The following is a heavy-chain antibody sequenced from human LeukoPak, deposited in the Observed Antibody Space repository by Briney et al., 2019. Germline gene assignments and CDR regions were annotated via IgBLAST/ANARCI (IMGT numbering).Heavy chain of an antibody. CDR1: GYSISSGYY. CDR3: ARHGTPGIAAAVNY. CDR2: IYHSGST. J-gene: IGHJ4*02. D-gene: IGHD6-13*01. V-gene: IGHV4-38-2*01. Sequence: SETLSLTCAVSGYSISSGYYWGWIRQPPGEGLEWIGSIYHSGSTYYNPSLKSRVTISVDTSKNQFSLKLSSVTAADTAVYYCARHGTPGIAAAVNYWGQGTLVTVSS.